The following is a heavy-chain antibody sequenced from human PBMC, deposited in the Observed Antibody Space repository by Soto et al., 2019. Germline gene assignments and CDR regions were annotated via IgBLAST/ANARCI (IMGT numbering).Heavy chain of an antibody. CDR1: GFTFSDYY. CDR2: ISSSGSTI. D-gene: IGHD2-21*01. Sequence: GVLRLSCAASGFTFSDYYMSWIRQAPGKGLEWVSYISSSGSTIYYADSVKGRFTISRDNAKNSLYLQMNSLRAEDTAVYYCARDPIYFGPPGYYFDYWGQGALVTVSS. CDR3: ARDPIYFGPPGYYFDY. J-gene: IGHJ4*02. V-gene: IGHV3-11*01.